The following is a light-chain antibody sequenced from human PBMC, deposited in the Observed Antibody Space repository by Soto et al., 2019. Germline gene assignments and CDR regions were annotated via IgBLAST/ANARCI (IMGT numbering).Light chain of an antibody. J-gene: IGKJ5*01. CDR2: GAS. V-gene: IGKV3D-15*01. CDR1: QSVSSN. Sequence: EIVMTQSPATLSVSPGERATLSCRASQSVSSNLAWYQQKPGQAPRLLIYGASTRATGIPARFSGSGSGTEFTLTISSLQSEDFEVYSCQQYNNWPSITFGQGTRLEIK. CDR3: QQYNNWPSIT.